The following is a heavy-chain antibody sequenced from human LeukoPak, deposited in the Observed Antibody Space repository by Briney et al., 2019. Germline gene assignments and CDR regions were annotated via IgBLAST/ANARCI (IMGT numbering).Heavy chain of an antibody. Sequence: GSSVKVSCKASGYTFTSYGISWVRQAPGQGLEWMGWISAYNGNTNYAQKLQGRVTMTTDTSTSTAYMELRSLRSDDTAVYYCARDGNDFWSGPPDYWGQGTLVTVSS. D-gene: IGHD3-3*01. J-gene: IGHJ4*02. V-gene: IGHV1-18*01. CDR2: ISAYNGNT. CDR3: ARDGNDFWSGPPDY. CDR1: GYTFTSYG.